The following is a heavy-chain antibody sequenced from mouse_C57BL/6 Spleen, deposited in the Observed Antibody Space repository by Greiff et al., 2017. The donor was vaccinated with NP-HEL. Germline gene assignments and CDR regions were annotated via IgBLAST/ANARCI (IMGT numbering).Heavy chain of an antibody. V-gene: IGHV1-64*01. D-gene: IGHD3-2*02. Sequence: QVQLQQSGAELVKPGASVKLSCKASGYTFTSYWMHWVKQRPGQGLEWIGMIHPNSGSTNYNEKFKSKATLTVDKSSSTAYMQLSSLTSEDSAVYYCSDSSGFYYAMDYWGQGTSVTVSS. CDR3: SDSSGFYYAMDY. CDR2: IHPNSGST. CDR1: GYTFTSYW. J-gene: IGHJ4*01.